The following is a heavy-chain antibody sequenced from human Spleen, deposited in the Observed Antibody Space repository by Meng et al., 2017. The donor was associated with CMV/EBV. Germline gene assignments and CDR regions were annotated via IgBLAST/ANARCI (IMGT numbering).Heavy chain of an antibody. Sequence: GGSLRLSCTVSGGSVSSGSYYWSWIRQPPGKGLEWVSYISSSGSTIYYADSVKGRFTISRDNAKKSLYLQMNSLRAEDTAVYYCARITRGSSSGFFHYGMDVWGQGTTVTVSS. CDR1: GGSVSSGSYY. D-gene: IGHD6-6*01. CDR2: ISSSGSTI. J-gene: IGHJ6*02. V-gene: IGHV3-11*04. CDR3: ARITRGSSSGFFHYGMDV.